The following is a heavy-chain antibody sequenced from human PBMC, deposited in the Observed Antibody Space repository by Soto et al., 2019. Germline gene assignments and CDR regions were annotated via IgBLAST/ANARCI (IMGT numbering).Heavy chain of an antibody. J-gene: IGHJ2*01. Sequence: QVQLVESGGGVVQPGRSLRLSCAASGFTFSSYGMHWVRQAPGKGLEWVAVISYDGSNKYYADSVKGRFTISRDNSKNPLYLQMNSLRAEDTGVYYCAKVHEMGPLTFGNWYFDLWGRGTLVTVSS. CDR1: GFTFSSYG. CDR3: AKVHEMGPLTFGNWYFDL. D-gene: IGHD3-10*01. CDR2: ISYDGSNK. V-gene: IGHV3-30*18.